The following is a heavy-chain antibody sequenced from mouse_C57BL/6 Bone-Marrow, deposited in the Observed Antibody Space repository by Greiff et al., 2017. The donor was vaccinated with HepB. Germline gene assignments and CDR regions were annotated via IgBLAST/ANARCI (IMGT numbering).Heavy chain of an antibody. Sequence: QVQLKQPGAELVKPGASVKVSCKASGYTFTSYWMHWVKQRPGQGLEWIGRIHPSDSDTNYNQKFKGKATLTVDKSSSTAYMQLSSLTSEDSAVYYCAIHGSSPYWYFDVWGTGTTVTVSS. D-gene: IGHD1-1*01. J-gene: IGHJ1*03. V-gene: IGHV1-74*01. CDR1: GYTFTSYW. CDR2: IHPSDSDT. CDR3: AIHGSSPYWYFDV.